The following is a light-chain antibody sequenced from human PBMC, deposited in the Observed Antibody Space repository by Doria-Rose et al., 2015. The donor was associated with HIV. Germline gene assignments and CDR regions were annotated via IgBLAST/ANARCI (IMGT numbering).Light chain of an antibody. Sequence: DIRLTQSPESLGMSLGERATLNCKSNQSLLYTSKNYLAWYQQKPGQPPKLLIYWASTRQSGVPARFSGSGSETDFTLTISSLVAEDVAVYYCQQYYDTPSFGPGTTVDIK. CDR2: WAS. J-gene: IGKJ3*01. CDR1: QSLLYTSKNY. CDR3: QQYYDTPS. V-gene: IGKV4-1*01.